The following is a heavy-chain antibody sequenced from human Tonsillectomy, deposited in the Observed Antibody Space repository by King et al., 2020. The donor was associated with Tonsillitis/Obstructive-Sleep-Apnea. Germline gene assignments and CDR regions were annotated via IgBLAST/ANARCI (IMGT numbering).Heavy chain of an antibody. CDR1: GFSLSTSEVG. CDR3: ARAGPNPYSFYY. D-gene: IGHD6-19*01. J-gene: IGHJ4*02. CDR2: IYWDDDK. V-gene: IGHV2-5*02. Sequence: ITLKESGPTLVKPTQTLTLTCTVSGFSLSTSEVGVGWIRQPPGKALEWLALIYWDDDKRYRPSLKRRLTITKDTSKNQLVLTMTNLDPMDTATSFCARAGPNPYSFYYWGQGTLVTVSS.